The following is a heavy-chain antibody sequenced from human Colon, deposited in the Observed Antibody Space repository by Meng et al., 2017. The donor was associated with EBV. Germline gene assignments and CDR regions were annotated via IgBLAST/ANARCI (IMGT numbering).Heavy chain of an antibody. D-gene: IGHD6-19*01. V-gene: IGHV4-34*01. Sequence: QLPLQEWGPRLLYASETLSLTGSVCGVSFSAHYLICIRQTPWKGLEWIGEINHSGSTNYNPSLKSRVTISTDTSKNQFSLKVKSVTAADTAVYFCARLYPPDQWLLTSDTSEYWGQGTLVTVSS. CDR2: INHSGST. CDR3: ARLYPPDQWLLTSDTSEY. CDR1: GVSFSAHY. J-gene: IGHJ4*02.